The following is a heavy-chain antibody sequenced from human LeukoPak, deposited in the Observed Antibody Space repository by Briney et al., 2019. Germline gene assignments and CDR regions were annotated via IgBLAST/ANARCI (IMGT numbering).Heavy chain of an antibody. Sequence: SETLSLTCTVSGGPISSSSYYWGWIRQPPGKGLEWIGSIYYSGSTYYNPSLKSRVTISVDTSKNQFSLKLSSVTAADTAVYYCARDWFGGAMPFDYWGQGTLVTVSS. CDR1: GGPISSSSYY. J-gene: IGHJ4*02. D-gene: IGHD3-16*01. CDR2: IYYSGST. V-gene: IGHV4-39*07. CDR3: ARDWFGGAMPFDY.